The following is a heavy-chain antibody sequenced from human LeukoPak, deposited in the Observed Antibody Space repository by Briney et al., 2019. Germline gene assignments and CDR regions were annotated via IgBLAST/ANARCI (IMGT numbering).Heavy chain of an antibody. J-gene: IGHJ4*02. CDR1: GYTFTSYA. CDR2: INAGNGNT. D-gene: IGHD3-10*01. Sequence: ASVKVSCKASGYTFTSYAMHWVRQAPGQRLEWMGWINAGNGNTKYSQKFQGRVTTTRDTSASTAYMELSSLRSEDTAVYYCARELLWFGELSSHIDYWGQGTLVTVSS. CDR3: ARELLWFGELSSHIDY. V-gene: IGHV1-3*01.